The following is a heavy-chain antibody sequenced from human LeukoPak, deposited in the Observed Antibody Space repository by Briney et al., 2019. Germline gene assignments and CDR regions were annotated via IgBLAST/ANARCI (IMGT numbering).Heavy chain of an antibody. D-gene: IGHD1-26*01. V-gene: IGHV5-51*01. CDR1: GYSFTNYW. CDR3: GRCLASGSSGAFDI. Sequence: GESLKISCKGSGYSFTNYWIGWVRQMPGKGLEWMGIIYPGDSDTRYSPSFRGQVTISADKSISTAYLQWSSLKAPDTAMYYCGRCLASGSSGAFDIWGQGTMVTVSS. CDR2: IYPGDSDT. J-gene: IGHJ3*02.